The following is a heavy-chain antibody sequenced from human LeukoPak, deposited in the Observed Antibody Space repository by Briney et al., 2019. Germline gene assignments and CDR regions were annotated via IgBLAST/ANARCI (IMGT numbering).Heavy chain of an antibody. J-gene: IGHJ4*02. CDR1: GFTVSSNY. D-gene: IGHD3-16*02. V-gene: IGHV3-33*06. Sequence: PGGSLRLSCAASGFTVSSNYMSWVRQAPGKGLEWVAVIWYDGSNKYYADSVKGRFTISRDNSKNTLYLQMNSLRAEDTAVYYCAKAAEEYYDYVWGSYRNDYWGQGTLVTVSS. CDR3: AKAAEEYYDYVWGSYRNDY. CDR2: IWYDGSNK.